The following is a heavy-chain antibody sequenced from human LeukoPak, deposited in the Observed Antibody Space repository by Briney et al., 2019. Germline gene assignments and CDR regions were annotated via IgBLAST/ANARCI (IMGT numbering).Heavy chain of an antibody. CDR1: GGSISSYY. D-gene: IGHD1-1*01. Sequence: NPSETLSLTCTVSGGSISSYYWSWIRQPPGKGLEWIGYIYYSGSTNYNPSLKSRVTISVDTSKNQFSLKLSSVTAADTAVYYCATWNTLTYYFDYWGQGTLVTVSS. V-gene: IGHV4-59*01. CDR3: ATWNTLTYYFDY. CDR2: IYYSGST. J-gene: IGHJ4*02.